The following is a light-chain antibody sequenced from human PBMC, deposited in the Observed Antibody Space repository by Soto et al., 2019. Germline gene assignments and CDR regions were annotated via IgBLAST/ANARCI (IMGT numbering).Light chain of an antibody. CDR1: SSDVGGYNY. V-gene: IGLV2-14*01. Sequence: QSVLTQPASVSGSPGQSITISCTGTSSDVGGYNYVSWYQQHPGEDPKLMIYDVSNRPSGVSNRFSGSKSGNTASLTISGLQAEDEADYYCSSYTSSSTVVFGGGNKVTV. J-gene: IGLJ2*01. CDR2: DVS. CDR3: SSYTSSSTVV.